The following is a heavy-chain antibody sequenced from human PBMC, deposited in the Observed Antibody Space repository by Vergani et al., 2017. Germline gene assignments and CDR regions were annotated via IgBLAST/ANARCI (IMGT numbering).Heavy chain of an antibody. J-gene: IGHJ6*03. Sequence: VQLVESGGGVVQPGRSLRLSCAASGFTFSSYSMNWVRQAPGKGLEWVSSISSSSSYIYYADSVKGRFTISRDNAKNSLYLQMNSLRAEDTAVYYCARVGAAGTYYMDVWGKGTTVTVSS. V-gene: IGHV3-21*01. CDR3: ARVGAAGTYYMDV. CDR2: ISSSSSYI. D-gene: IGHD6-13*01. CDR1: GFTFSSYS.